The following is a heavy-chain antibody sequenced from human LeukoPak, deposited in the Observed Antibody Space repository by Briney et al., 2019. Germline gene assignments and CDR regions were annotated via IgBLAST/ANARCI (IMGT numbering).Heavy chain of an antibody. CDR1: GVSISSSN. CDR3: ARAFPEAVVTAIAY. CDR2: ISSSSSYI. D-gene: IGHD2-21*02. Sequence: ETLSLTCTVSGVSISSSNSYWGWIRQPPGKGLEWVSSISSSSSYIYYGGSVKGRFTISRDNAKNSLYLQMNSLRAEDTAVYYCARAFPEAVVTAIAYWGQGTLVTVSS. J-gene: IGHJ4*02. V-gene: IGHV3-21*01.